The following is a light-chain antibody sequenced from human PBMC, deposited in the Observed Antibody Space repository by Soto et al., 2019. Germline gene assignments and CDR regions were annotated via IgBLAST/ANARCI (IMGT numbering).Light chain of an antibody. J-gene: IGKJ1*01. CDR3: QQYKAYSWT. V-gene: IGKV1-5*03. CDR2: HAS. Sequence: DIQMTQSPSTLSASIGDRVTITCRASQSISTWLAWYRQKPGEAPKLLIYHASNLESGVPSRFSGSGSGTEFTLTISSLQPDGFATYYCQQYKAYSWTFGPGTKVDI. CDR1: QSISTW.